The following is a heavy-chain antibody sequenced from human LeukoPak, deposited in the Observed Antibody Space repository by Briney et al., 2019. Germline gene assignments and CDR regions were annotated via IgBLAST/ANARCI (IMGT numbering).Heavy chain of an antibody. V-gene: IGHV3-53*01. Sequence: GGSLRLSCAASGFTVRDNYMSWVRQAPGKGLESVSVISNGGDTYYADSVKGRFTISRDISKNTLYLQMNSLRAEDTAVYYCAELGITMIGGVWGKGTTVTISS. D-gene: IGHD3-10*02. CDR1: GFTVRDNY. CDR3: AELGITMIGGV. J-gene: IGHJ6*04. CDR2: ISNGGDT.